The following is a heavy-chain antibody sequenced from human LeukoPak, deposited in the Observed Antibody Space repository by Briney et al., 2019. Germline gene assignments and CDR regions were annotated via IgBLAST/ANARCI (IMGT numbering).Heavy chain of an antibody. J-gene: IGHJ6*03. Sequence: SQTLSLTCTVSGGSICSGGYYWSWIRQHPGKGLEWIGYIYYSGSTYYNPSLKSRVTISVDTSKNQFSLKLSSVTAADTAVYYCARASTNWNSYYYYYYMDVWGKGTTVTVSS. CDR1: GGSICSGGYY. CDR2: IYYSGST. V-gene: IGHV4-31*03. D-gene: IGHD1-7*01. CDR3: ARASTNWNSYYYYYYMDV.